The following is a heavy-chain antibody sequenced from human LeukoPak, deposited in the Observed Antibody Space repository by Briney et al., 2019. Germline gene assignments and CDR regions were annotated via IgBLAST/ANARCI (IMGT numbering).Heavy chain of an antibody. Sequence: SVKVSCKASGGTFSSYAISWVRQAPGQGLEWMGGIIPIFGTANYAQKFQGRVTITTDESTSTAYMELSSLRSEDTAVYYCARAPKDIVVVPAYYMDVWGKGTTVTVSS. D-gene: IGHD2-2*01. CDR3: ARAPKDIVVVPAYYMDV. CDR2: IIPIFGTA. CDR1: GGTFSSYA. V-gene: IGHV1-69*05. J-gene: IGHJ6*03.